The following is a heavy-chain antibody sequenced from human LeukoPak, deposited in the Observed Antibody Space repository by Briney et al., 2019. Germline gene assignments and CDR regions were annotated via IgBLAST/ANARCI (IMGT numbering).Heavy chain of an antibody. CDR2: IYYSGST. CDR1: GGSISSSSYY. Sequence: SETLSLTCTVSGGSISSSSYYWGWIRQPPGKGLEWIGSIYYSGSTYYNPSLKSRVTISVDTSKNQFSLKLSSVTAADTAVYYCARFSLTGYYKAPPGVDYWGQGTLVTVSS. D-gene: IGHD3-9*01. J-gene: IGHJ4*02. CDR3: ARFSLTGYYKAPPGVDY. V-gene: IGHV4-39*07.